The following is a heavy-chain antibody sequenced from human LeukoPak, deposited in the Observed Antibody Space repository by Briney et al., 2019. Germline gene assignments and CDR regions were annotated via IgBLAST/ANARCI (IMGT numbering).Heavy chain of an antibody. CDR1: GGSISSSSYY. CDR3: ARHSIVGAAYYYYGMDV. D-gene: IGHD1-26*01. Sequence: PSETLSLTCTVSGGSISSSSYYWGWIRQPPGTGLEWIGSIYYSGSTYYDPSLKGRVTISVDTSKNQFSLKLSSVTAADTAVYYCARHSIVGAAYYYYGMDVWGQGTTVTVSS. V-gene: IGHV4-39*01. J-gene: IGHJ6*02. CDR2: IYYSGST.